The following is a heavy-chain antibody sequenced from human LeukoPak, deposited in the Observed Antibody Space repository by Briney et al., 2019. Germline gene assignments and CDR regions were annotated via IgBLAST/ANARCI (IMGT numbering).Heavy chain of an antibody. CDR2: ISWNSGSI. V-gene: IGHV3-9*01. CDR3: AKAYPAYYYDSSGIDY. Sequence: GGSLRLSCAASGFTFDDCAMHWVRQAPGKGLEWVSGISWNSGSIGYADSVKGRFTISRDNAKNSLYLQMNSLRAEDTALYYCAKAYPAYYYDSSGIDYWGQGTLVTVSS. CDR1: GFTFDDCA. D-gene: IGHD3-22*01. J-gene: IGHJ4*02.